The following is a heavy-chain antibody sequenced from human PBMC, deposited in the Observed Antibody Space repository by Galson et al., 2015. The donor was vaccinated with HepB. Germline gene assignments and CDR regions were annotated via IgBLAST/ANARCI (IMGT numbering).Heavy chain of an antibody. CDR2: IKQDGSEK. CDR3: ARDVWELPEYYFDY. CDR1: GFTFSSYW. V-gene: IGHV3-7*03. D-gene: IGHD1-26*01. J-gene: IGHJ4*02. Sequence: SLRLSCAASGFTFSSYWMSWVRLAPGKGLEWVANIKQDGSEKYYVDSVKGRFTISRDNAKNSLYLQMNSLRAEDTAVYYCARDVWELPEYYFDYWGQGTLVTVSS.